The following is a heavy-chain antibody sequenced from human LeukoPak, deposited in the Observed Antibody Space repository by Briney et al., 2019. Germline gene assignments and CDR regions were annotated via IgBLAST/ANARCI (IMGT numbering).Heavy chain of an antibody. CDR1: GFTFSSYE. CDR3: AKDGGGMLWFGEFYYFDY. D-gene: IGHD3-10*01. Sequence: GGSLRLSCAASGFTFSSYEMNWVRHAPGKGLVWVSRINSDGINTSYADSVKGRFTISRDNSKNTLYLQMNSLRAEDTAVYYCAKDGGGMLWFGEFYYFDYWGQGTLVTVSS. V-gene: IGHV3-74*01. CDR2: INSDGINT. J-gene: IGHJ4*02.